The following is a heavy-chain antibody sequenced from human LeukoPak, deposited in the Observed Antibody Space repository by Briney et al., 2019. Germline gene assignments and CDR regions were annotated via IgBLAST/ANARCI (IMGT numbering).Heavy chain of an antibody. D-gene: IGHD3-22*01. V-gene: IGHV3-23*01. CDR1: GFTFSSYA. CDR2: ISGSGGST. J-gene: IGHJ3*02. CDR3: AKGATYYYDSSGRNHDAFDI. Sequence: GGSLRLSCAASGFTFSSYAMNWVRQAPGKGLEWVSAISGSGGSTYYADSVKGRFTISRDNSKNTLYLQMNSLRAEDTAVYYCAKGATYYYDSSGRNHDAFDIWGQGTMVTVSS.